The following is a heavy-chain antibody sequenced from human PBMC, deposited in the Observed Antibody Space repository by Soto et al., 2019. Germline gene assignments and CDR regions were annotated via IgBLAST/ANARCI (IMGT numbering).Heavy chain of an antibody. CDR3: AKDRLQWLVTPHGYFDY. CDR1: GFTFSSYG. Sequence: QVQLVESGGGVVQPGRSLRLSCAASGFTFSSYGMHWVRQAPGKGLEWVAVISYDGSNKYYADSAKGRFTISRDNSKNTLYLQMNSLRAEDTAVYYCAKDRLQWLVTPHGYFDYWGQGTLVTVSS. D-gene: IGHD6-19*01. V-gene: IGHV3-30*18. J-gene: IGHJ4*02. CDR2: ISYDGSNK.